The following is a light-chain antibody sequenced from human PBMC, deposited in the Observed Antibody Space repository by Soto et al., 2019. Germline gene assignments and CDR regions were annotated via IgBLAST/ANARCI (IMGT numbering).Light chain of an antibody. J-gene: IGLJ2*01. V-gene: IGLV2-14*01. CDR2: DVS. CDR3: SSYTSRYTLV. CDR1: SSDVGGYNY. Sequence: QSALTQPASVSGSHGQSITISCTGTSSDVGGYNYVSWYQQHPGKAPKLMIYDVSNRPSGVSNRFSGSKSGNTASLTISGLQAEDEADYYCSSYTSRYTLVFGGGTKLTVL.